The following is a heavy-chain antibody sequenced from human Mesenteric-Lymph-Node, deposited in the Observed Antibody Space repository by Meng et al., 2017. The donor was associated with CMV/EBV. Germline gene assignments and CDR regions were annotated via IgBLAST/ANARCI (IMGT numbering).Heavy chain of an antibody. CDR1: GGSISSDAYS. V-gene: IGHV4-30-4*08. D-gene: IGHD3-10*01. CDR3: ARGSFGEFSN. CDR2: IFSGGGT. Sequence: FTLSGGSISSDAYSWNWIRQSPGKGLQWIGYIFSGGGTNYNPSLESRLTISVDRSKNRLSLNLRSVSAADTAVYYCARGSFGEFSNWGQGTLVTVSS. J-gene: IGHJ4*02.